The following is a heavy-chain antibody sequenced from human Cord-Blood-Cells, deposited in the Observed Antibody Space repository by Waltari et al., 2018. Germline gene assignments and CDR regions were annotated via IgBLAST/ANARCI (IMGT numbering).Heavy chain of an antibody. J-gene: IGHJ4*02. CDR3: ARAVYYDILTGYDY. V-gene: IGHV3-21*01. CDR1: GFTFSSYS. Sequence: EVQLVESGGGLVKSGGSLRLSCAASGFTFSSYSMNWVRQAPGKGLEWVSSISSSSSYIYYADSVKDRFTISRDNAKNSLYLQMNSLRAEDTAVYYCARAVYYDILTGYDYWGQGTLVTVSS. D-gene: IGHD3-9*01. CDR2: ISSSSSYI.